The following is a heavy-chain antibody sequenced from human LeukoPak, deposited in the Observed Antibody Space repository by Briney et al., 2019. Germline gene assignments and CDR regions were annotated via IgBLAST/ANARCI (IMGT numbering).Heavy chain of an antibody. J-gene: IGHJ5*02. CDR3: ARVWAVVVVAASNWFDP. CDR2: INPSGGST. V-gene: IGHV1-46*01. Sequence: GASVKVSCTSSGYTFTSYYMHWVRQAPGQGLEWMGIINPSGGSTSYAQKFQGRVTMTRDKSTSTVYMELSSLRSEDTAVYYCARVWAVVVVAASNWFDPRGQGTLVTVSS. CDR1: GYTFTSYY. D-gene: IGHD2-15*01.